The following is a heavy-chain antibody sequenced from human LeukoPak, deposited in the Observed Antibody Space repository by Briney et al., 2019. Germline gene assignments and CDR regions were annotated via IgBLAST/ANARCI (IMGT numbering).Heavy chain of an antibody. CDR3: AKAYCSSTSCYSPMRYYYGMDV. V-gene: IGHV3-23*01. D-gene: IGHD2-2*01. J-gene: IGHJ6*02. Sequence: GGSLRLSCAASGFTFSSYAMSWVRQAPGKGLEWVSAISGSGGSTYYADSVKGRFTISRDNSKNTRYLQMNSLRAEDTAVYYCAKAYCSSTSCYSPMRYYYGMDVWGQGTTVTVSS. CDR2: ISGSGGST. CDR1: GFTFSSYA.